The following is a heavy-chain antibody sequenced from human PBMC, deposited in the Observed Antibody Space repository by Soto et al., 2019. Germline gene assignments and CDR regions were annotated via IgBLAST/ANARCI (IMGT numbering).Heavy chain of an antibody. CDR3: ARAVYCSSTSCYFGWFDP. J-gene: IGHJ5*02. CDR2: ISAYNGST. D-gene: IGHD2-2*01. V-gene: IGHV1-18*01. Sequence: GASVKVSCKASGYTFTSYGISWVRQAPGQGLEWMGWISAYNGSTNYAQKLQGRVTMTTDTSTSTAYMELRSLRSDDTAVYYCARAVYCSSTSCYFGWFDPWGQGTLVTVSS. CDR1: GYTFTSYG.